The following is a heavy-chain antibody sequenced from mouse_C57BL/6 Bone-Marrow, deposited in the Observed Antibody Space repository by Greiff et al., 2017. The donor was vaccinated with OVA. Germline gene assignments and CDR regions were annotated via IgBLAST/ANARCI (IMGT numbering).Heavy chain of an antibody. D-gene: IGHD2-1*01. CDR1: GYTFTSYW. CDR2: IDPSDSYT. V-gene: IGHV1-50*01. CDR3: AREGNGYAMDY. Sequence: QVQLQQPGAELVKPGASVKLSCKASGYTFTSYWMQWVKQRPGQGLEWIGEIDPSDSYTNYNQKFKGKATLTVDTSSSTAYMQLSSLTSEDSAVYYCAREGNGYAMDYWGQEPQSPSPQ. J-gene: IGHJ4*01.